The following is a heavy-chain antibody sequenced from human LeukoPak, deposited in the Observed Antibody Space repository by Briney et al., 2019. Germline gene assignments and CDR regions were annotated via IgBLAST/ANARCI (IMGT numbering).Heavy chain of an antibody. CDR2: INHSGST. V-gene: IGHV4-34*01. CDR1: GGSFSGYY. J-gene: IGHJ4*02. CDR3: ARVGEGDTFDY. Sequence: SETLSLTCAVYGGSFSGYYWSWIRQPPGKGLEWIGEINHSGSTNYNPSLKSRVTISVDTSKNQFSLKLSSVTAADTAVYYCARVGEGDTFDYWGQGTLVTVSS. D-gene: IGHD3-10*01.